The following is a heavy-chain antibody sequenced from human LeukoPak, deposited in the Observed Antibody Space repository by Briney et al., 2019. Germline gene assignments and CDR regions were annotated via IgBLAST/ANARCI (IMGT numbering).Heavy chain of an antibody. D-gene: IGHD2-15*01. J-gene: IGHJ5*02. CDR3: ARGTCSGGSCYRFDP. V-gene: IGHV4-4*02. CDR2: VHLDGRT. CDR1: GGSVSSTNW. Sequence: SETLSLPRGVSGGSVSSTNWWTWIRQPPGKGLEWIGEVHLDGRTNFNPSLKSRLTMSVDLSENHVSLKLTSVTAADTAVYYCARGTCSGGSCYRFDPWGQGTLVTVSS.